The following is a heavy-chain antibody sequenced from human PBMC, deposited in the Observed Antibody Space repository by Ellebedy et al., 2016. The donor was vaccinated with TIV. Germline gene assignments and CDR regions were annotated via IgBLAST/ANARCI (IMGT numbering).Heavy chain of an antibody. Sequence: MPSETLSLTCTVSGGSISSGGYYWSRIRQHPGKGLEWIGYIYYSGSTYYNPSLKSRVTISVDTSKNQFSLKLSSVTAADTAVYYCAREGGYSSRPFDYWGQGTLVTVSS. CDR3: AREGGYSSRPFDY. D-gene: IGHD5-18*01. V-gene: IGHV4-61*08. J-gene: IGHJ4*02. CDR2: IYYSGST. CDR1: GGSISSGGYY.